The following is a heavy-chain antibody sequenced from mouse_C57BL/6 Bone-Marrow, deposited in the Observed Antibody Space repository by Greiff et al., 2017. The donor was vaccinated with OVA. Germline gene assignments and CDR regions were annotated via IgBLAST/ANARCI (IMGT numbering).Heavy chain of an antibody. CDR3: ARKNYGRFDY. CDR1: GYTFTSYG. CDR2: IYPRSGNT. D-gene: IGHD1-1*01. Sequence: VQLVESGAELARPGASVKLSCKASGYTFTSYGISWVKQRTGQGLEWIGEIYPRSGNTYYNEKFKGKATLTADKSSSTAYMELRSLTSEDSAVYFCARKNYGRFDYWGQGTTLTVSS. J-gene: IGHJ2*01. V-gene: IGHV1-81*01.